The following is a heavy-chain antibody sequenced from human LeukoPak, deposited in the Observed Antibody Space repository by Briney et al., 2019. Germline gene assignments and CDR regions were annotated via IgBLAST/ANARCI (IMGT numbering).Heavy chain of an antibody. Sequence: GGSLRLSCAASGFTVSSNYMSWVRQAPGKGLEWVSVIYSGGSTHYADSVKGRFTISRDNSKNTLYLQVDSPRAEDTAVYYCAIPGIAAAGETYLDYWGQGTLVTVSS. V-gene: IGHV3-66*02. CDR1: GFTVSSNY. J-gene: IGHJ4*02. D-gene: IGHD6-13*01. CDR2: IYSGGST. CDR3: AIPGIAAAGETYLDY.